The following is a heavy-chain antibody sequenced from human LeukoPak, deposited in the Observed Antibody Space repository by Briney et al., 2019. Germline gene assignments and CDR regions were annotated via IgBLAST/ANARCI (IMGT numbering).Heavy chain of an antibody. Sequence: ASVKVSCKASGYSFTSYGISWVRQAPGQGLEWMGWISAYNGNTNYAQKLQGRVTMTTDTSTSTAYVELRSLRSDDTAVYYCARGGHGIVVETNWFDPWGQGTLVTVSS. J-gene: IGHJ5*02. CDR1: GYSFTSYG. CDR3: ARGGHGIVVETNWFDP. D-gene: IGHD3-22*01. CDR2: ISAYNGNT. V-gene: IGHV1-18*01.